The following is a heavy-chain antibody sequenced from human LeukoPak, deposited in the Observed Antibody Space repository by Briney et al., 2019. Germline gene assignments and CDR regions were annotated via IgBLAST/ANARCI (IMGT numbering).Heavy chain of an antibody. V-gene: IGHV1-46*01. Sequence: ASVKVSCKASGYTFTSYYMHWVRQAPGQGLEWMGIINPSGGSTGYAQKFRGRVTMTRDTSTSTVYMELSSLRSEDTAVYYCARELNPRGFVYWGQGTLVTVSS. D-gene: IGHD3-10*01. J-gene: IGHJ4*02. CDR2: INPSGGST. CDR1: GYTFTSYY. CDR3: ARELNPRGFVY.